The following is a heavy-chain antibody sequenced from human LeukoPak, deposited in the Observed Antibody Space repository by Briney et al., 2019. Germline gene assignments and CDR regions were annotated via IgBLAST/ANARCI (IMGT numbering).Heavy chain of an antibody. J-gene: IGHJ6*02. V-gene: IGHV3-30*18. CDR1: GXTFSSYG. CDR2: ISYDGSNK. Sequence: GGSLRLSCAASGXTFSSYGMHWVRQAPGKGLEWVAVISYDGSNKYYADSVKGRFTISRDNSKNTLYLQMNSLRAEDTAVYYCAKYLWFGELLDSYYYGMDVWGQGTTVTVSS. CDR3: AKYLWFGELLDSYYYGMDV. D-gene: IGHD3-10*01.